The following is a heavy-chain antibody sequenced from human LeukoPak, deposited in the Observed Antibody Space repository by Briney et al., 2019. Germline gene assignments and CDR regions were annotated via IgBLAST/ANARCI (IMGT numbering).Heavy chain of an antibody. CDR3: ARLDYQLLYPYFDY. Sequence: GGSLRLSCAASGFTFSSYEMNWVRQAPGKGLEWVSYISSSGSTIYYADSVKGRFTISRDNAENSLYLQMNSLRAEDTAVYYCARLDYQLLYPYFDYWGQGTLVTVSS. J-gene: IGHJ4*02. V-gene: IGHV3-48*03. CDR1: GFTFSSYE. D-gene: IGHD2-2*02. CDR2: ISSSGSTI.